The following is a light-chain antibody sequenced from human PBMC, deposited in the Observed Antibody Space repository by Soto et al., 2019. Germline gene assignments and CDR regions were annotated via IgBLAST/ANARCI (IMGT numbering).Light chain of an antibody. Sequence: EIVMTQSPATLSVSPGERATLSCRASQSVYSNLAWYQQKPGQAPRLLIYHASTRATGIPARCSGGGSGTEFTLTISGLQSEDFAVYYCQQYTKWPLTFGGGTKVEIK. CDR1: QSVYSN. CDR2: HAS. V-gene: IGKV3-15*01. J-gene: IGKJ4*01. CDR3: QQYTKWPLT.